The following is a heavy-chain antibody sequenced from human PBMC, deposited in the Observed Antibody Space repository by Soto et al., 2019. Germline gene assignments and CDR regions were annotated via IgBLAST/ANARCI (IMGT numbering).Heavy chain of an antibody. D-gene: IGHD3-10*01. Sequence: PSETLSLTCDVSGASISSYYWSWIRQPPGKGLEWIGYIYYSGNTNYNPPLKSRVTMSVDTSKNQFSLNLTSVTAADTAVYFCARASYGSGNYYAPYFFYAMDVWGHGTTVTVSS. J-gene: IGHJ6*02. CDR3: ARASYGSGNYYAPYFFYAMDV. V-gene: IGHV4-59*01. CDR1: GASISSYY. CDR2: IYYSGNT.